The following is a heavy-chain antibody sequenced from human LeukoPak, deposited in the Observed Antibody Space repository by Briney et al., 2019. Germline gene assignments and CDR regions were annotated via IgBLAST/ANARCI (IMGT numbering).Heavy chain of an antibody. CDR1: GFTFSSYG. Sequence: GGSLRLSCAVSGFTFSSYGMHWVRQAPGKGLEWVAVIWYDGSNKYYADSVKGRFTISRDNSKNTLYLQMNSLRVEDTAVYYCAKELDGYNSGFDYWGQGTLVTVSS. V-gene: IGHV3-33*06. CDR3: AKELDGYNSGFDY. D-gene: IGHD5-24*01. J-gene: IGHJ4*02. CDR2: IWYDGSNK.